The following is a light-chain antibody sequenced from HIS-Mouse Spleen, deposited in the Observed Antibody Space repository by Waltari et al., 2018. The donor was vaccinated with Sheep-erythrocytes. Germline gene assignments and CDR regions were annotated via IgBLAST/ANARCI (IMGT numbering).Light chain of an antibody. CDR3: CSYAGSYNHV. CDR1: SSDVGGYHY. V-gene: IGLV2-11*01. CDR2: DVS. J-gene: IGLJ1*01. Sequence: QSALTQPRSVSGSPGQSVTISCTGTSSDVGGYHYVYWYQHHPGKAPKLMIYDVSKRPSGVPDRFAGSKSGNTASLTISGLQAEDEADYYCCSYAGSYNHVFATGTKVTVL.